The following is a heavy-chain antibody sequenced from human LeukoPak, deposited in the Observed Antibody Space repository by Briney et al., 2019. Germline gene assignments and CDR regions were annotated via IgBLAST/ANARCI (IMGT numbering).Heavy chain of an antibody. CDR2: IYHSGST. V-gene: IGHV4-4*02. Sequence: PSGTLSLTCAVSGGSISSSNWWSWVRPPPGKGLEWIGEIYHSGSTNYNPSLKSRVTISVDKSKNQFSLKLSSVTAADTAVYYCARGDVDTAMANFDYWGQGTLVTVSS. CDR1: GGSISSSNW. J-gene: IGHJ4*02. D-gene: IGHD5-18*01. CDR3: ARGDVDTAMANFDY.